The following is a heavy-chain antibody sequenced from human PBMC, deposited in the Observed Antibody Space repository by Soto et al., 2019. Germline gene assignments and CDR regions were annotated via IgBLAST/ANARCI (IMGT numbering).Heavy chain of an antibody. V-gene: IGHV3-66*01. D-gene: IGHD4-17*01. Sequence: EVQLVESGGGLVQPGGSLRLSCAASGFTVSNNYMCWVRQAPGKGLEWVSLIYSGGVTHYADSVRGRFTISRDNSRNTLNLQMNGLSADDTAVYYCAKRGTTVTTSLWYWGQGTLVTVSS. CDR3: AKRGTTVTTSLWY. J-gene: IGHJ4*02. CDR2: IYSGGVT. CDR1: GFTVSNNY.